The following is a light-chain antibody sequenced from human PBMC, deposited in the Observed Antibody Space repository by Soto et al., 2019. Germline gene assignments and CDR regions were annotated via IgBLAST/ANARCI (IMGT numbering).Light chain of an antibody. Sequence: QSVLTQPPSVSGSPGQSVTITCTGTSSDAGTYNRVSWYQLSPGTAPKLMIYGVSNRPSGVPDRFSGSKSGNTASLTISGLQAEDEADYYCSLYTSSSTYVFGTGTKLTVL. CDR3: SLYTSSSTYV. CDR1: SSDAGTYNR. J-gene: IGLJ1*01. CDR2: GVS. V-gene: IGLV2-18*01.